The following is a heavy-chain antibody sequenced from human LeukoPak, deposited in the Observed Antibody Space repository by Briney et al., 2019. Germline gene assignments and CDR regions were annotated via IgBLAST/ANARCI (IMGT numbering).Heavy chain of an antibody. Sequence: GGSLRLSCAASGSTFRSYWMSWVRQAPGKGLEWVANMKLDGSEDYYVDSVKGRFTISSDNAKNSLYLQMNSLRVDDTAVYYCARWARYCSSGSCYSWFDPWGQGTLVTVSS. CDR1: GSTFRSYW. J-gene: IGHJ5*02. CDR3: ARWARYCSSGSCYSWFDP. CDR2: MKLDGSED. D-gene: IGHD2-15*01. V-gene: IGHV3-7*01.